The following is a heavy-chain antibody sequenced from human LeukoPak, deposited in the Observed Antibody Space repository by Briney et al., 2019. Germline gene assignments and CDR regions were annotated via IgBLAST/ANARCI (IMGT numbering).Heavy chain of an antibody. D-gene: IGHD1-26*01. Sequence: GRSLRLSCAASGFTFSSYGMHWVRQAPGKGLEWVAVIWYDGSNKYYADSVKGRFTISRDNSKNTLYLQMNSLRAEDTAVYYCARDASGSYDLDYWSQGTLVTVSS. CDR2: IWYDGSNK. CDR3: ARDASGSYDLDY. CDR1: GFTFSSYG. J-gene: IGHJ4*02. V-gene: IGHV3-33*01.